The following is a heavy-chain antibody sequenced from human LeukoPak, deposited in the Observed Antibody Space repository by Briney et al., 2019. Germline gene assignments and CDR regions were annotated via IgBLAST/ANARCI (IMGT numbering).Heavy chain of an antibody. J-gene: IGHJ4*02. CDR2: IWYDGSNK. V-gene: IGHV3-33*01. D-gene: IGHD4-17*01. CDR3: ARGNDYGDYAEGVYFDY. CDR1: GFTFSSYG. Sequence: PGGSLRLSCAASGFTFSSYGMHWVRQAPGKGLEWVAVIWYDGSNKYYADSVKGRFTISRDNSKNTLYLQMNSLRAEDTAVYYCARGNDYGDYAEGVYFDYWGQGTLVTVSS.